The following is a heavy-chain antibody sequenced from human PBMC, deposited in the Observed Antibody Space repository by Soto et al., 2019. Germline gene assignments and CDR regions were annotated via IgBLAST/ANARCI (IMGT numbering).Heavy chain of an antibody. V-gene: IGHV4-31*03. Sequence: PSETLSLTCTVSGGSISSGGYYWSWIRQHPGKGLEWIGYIFYSGTTYYNPSLKSRVTISVDTSKNQFSLKLSSVTAADTAVYYCARQMWFGELFYQPSFFDLWGRGTPVTVSS. CDR1: GGSISSGGYY. CDR3: ARQMWFGELFYQPSFFDL. D-gene: IGHD3-10*01. CDR2: IFYSGTT. J-gene: IGHJ2*01.